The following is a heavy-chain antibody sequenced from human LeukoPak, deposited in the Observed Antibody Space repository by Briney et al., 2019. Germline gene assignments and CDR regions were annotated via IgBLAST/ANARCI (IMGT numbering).Heavy chain of an antibody. V-gene: IGHV1-8*01. CDR1: GYTFSDYD. D-gene: IGHD2-21*01. Sequence: GASVTVSFTASGYTFSDYDVNWVRQAPGQGLEWMGWMNPTSGDTGYAQKFQGRVTMTRSMSKNTAYMELSRLRSEDTAVYFCARVVMKAFYYYYMDVWGKGAT. J-gene: IGHJ6*03. CDR2: MNPTSGDT. CDR3: ARVVMKAFYYYYMDV.